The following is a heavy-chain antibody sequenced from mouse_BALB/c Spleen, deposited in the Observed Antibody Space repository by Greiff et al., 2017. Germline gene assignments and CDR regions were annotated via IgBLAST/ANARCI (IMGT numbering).Heavy chain of an antibody. D-gene: IGHD2-4*01. Sequence: QVHVKQSGAELVRPGTSVKVSCKASGYAFTNYLIEWVKQRPGQGLEWIGVINPGSGGTNYNEKFKGKATLTADKSSSTAYMQLSSLTSDDSAVYFCAIDYDDAMDYWGQGTSVTVSS. V-gene: IGHV1-54*01. J-gene: IGHJ4*01. CDR2: INPGSGGT. CDR3: AIDYDDAMDY. CDR1: GYAFTNYL.